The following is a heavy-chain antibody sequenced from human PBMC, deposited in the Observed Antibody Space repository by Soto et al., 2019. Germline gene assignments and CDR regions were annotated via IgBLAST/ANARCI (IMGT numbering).Heavy chain of an antibody. Sequence: SETLSLTCTVSGVSISSYYWSWIRQPPGKGLEWIGEIYHSGSTNYNPSLKSRVTISVDKSKNQFSLKLSSVTAADTAVYYCARGYDILPGYYGISIFDYWGQGTLVTVSS. CDR2: IYHSGST. D-gene: IGHD3-9*01. CDR3: ARGYDILPGYYGISIFDY. CDR1: GVSISSYY. J-gene: IGHJ4*02. V-gene: IGHV4-59*12.